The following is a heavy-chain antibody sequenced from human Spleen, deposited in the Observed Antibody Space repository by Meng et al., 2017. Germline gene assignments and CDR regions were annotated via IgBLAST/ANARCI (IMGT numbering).Heavy chain of an antibody. CDR3: ARDPRYCSGGACYGNWLDP. D-gene: IGHD2-15*01. J-gene: IGHJ5*02. CDR2: INSDASST. CDR1: GVTFSNYW. Sequence: VHLVESGGAVVQPVRSLRLSCEASGVTFSNYWMHWVRQAPGKGLVWVSRINSDASSTNYADSVKGRFTISRDNAKNTLYLQMNSLRAEDTAVYYCARDPRYCSGGACYGNWLDPWGQGTLVTVSS. V-gene: IGHV3-74*01.